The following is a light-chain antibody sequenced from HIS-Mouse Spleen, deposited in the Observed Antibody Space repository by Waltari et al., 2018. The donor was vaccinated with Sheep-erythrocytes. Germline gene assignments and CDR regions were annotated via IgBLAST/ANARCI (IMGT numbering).Light chain of an antibody. CDR1: SSDVGGYNY. CDR2: DVS. J-gene: IGLJ2*01. CDR3: CSYAGSYTFVV. V-gene: IGLV2-11*01. Sequence: QSALTQPRPVSGSPGQSVTISCTGTSSDVGGYNYVPWYQQHPGKPPKLMIYDVSKRPSGVPDRFSGSKSGNTASLTISGLQAEDEADYYCCSYAGSYTFVVFGGGTKLTVL.